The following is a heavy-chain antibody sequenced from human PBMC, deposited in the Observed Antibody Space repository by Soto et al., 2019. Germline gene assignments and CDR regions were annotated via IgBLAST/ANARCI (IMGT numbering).Heavy chain of an antibody. D-gene: IGHD3-10*01. CDR3: ARGLILWFGDLSRRGGYYYYMDV. Sequence: QVQLQQWGAGLLKPSETLSLTCAVYGGSFSGYQWSWIRQTPGKGLEWISEINDSGNINFNPSLKSRVTILLDTPKKQISLKLSSVTAADSAVYYCARGLILWFGDLSRRGGYYYYMDVWGKGTTVTVSS. CDR1: GGSFSGYQ. J-gene: IGHJ6*03. V-gene: IGHV4-34*01. CDR2: INDSGNI.